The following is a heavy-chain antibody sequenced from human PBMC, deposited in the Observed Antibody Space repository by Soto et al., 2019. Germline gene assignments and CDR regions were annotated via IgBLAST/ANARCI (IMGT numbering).Heavy chain of an antibody. Sequence: GGSLRLSCAASGFTVSSNYMSWVRQAPGKGLEWVSVIYSGGSTYYADSVKGRFTISRDNSKNTLYLQMNSLRAEDTAVYYCAKDLIAAADPGWFDPWGQGTLVTVSS. CDR3: AKDLIAAADPGWFDP. D-gene: IGHD6-13*01. CDR2: IYSGGST. V-gene: IGHV3-53*05. J-gene: IGHJ5*02. CDR1: GFTVSSNY.